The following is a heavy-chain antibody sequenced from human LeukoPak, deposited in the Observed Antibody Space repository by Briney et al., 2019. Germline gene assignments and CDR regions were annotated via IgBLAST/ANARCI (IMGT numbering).Heavy chain of an antibody. CDR2: IYYSGST. CDR1: GGSISSGSYY. V-gene: IGHV4-61*01. D-gene: IGHD4-23*01. Sequence: SETLSLTCTVSGGSISSGSYYWSWIRQPPGKGLEWIGYIYYSGSTNYNPSLKSRVTISVDTSKNQFSLKLSSVTAADTAVYYCARAVYGGNFLGYWGQGTLVTVSS. CDR3: ARAVYGGNFLGY. J-gene: IGHJ4*02.